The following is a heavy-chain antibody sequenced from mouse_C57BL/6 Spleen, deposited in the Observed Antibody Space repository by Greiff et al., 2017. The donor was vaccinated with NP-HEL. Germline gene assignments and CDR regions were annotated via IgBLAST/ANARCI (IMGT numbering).Heavy chain of an antibody. CDR2: ISSGGSYT. CDR1: GFTFSSYG. V-gene: IGHV5-6*01. D-gene: IGHD1-1*01. CDR3: ARHDYGSRYFDY. Sequence: EVQVVESGGDLVKPGGSLKLSCAASGFTFSSYGMSWVRQTPDKRLEWVATISSGGSYTYYPDSVKGRFTISRDNAKNTLYLQMSSLKSEDTAMYYCARHDYGSRYFDYWGQGTTLTVSS. J-gene: IGHJ2*01.